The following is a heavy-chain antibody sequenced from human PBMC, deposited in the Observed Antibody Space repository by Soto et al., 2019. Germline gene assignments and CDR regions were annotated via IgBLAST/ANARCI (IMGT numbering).Heavy chain of an antibody. CDR3: AREGITRTAAAHCGYYGMDV. CDR2: IIPIFGTA. CDR1: GGTFSSYA. V-gene: IGHV1-69*12. Sequence: QVQLVQSGAEVKKPGSSVKVSCKASGGTFSSYAISWVRQAPGQGLEWMGGIIPIFGTANYAQKFQGRVTITADETTSTDYRELSSLRSEDTAVYYGAREGITRTAAAHCGYYGMDVWGQGTTVTVS. J-gene: IGHJ6*02. D-gene: IGHD6-13*01.